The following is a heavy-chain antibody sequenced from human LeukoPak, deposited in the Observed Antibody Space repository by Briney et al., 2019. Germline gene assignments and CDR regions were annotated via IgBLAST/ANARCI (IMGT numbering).Heavy chain of an antibody. CDR2: ISSSSSTI. J-gene: IGHJ4*02. CDR1: GFTFSSYS. V-gene: IGHV3-48*01. Sequence: GGSLRLSCAASGFTFSSYSMNWVRQAPGKGLEWVSYISSSSSTIYYADSVKGRFTISRDNAKNSLYLQMNSLRAEDTAVYYCAGETYDFDYWGQGALVTVSS. CDR3: AGETYDFDY. D-gene: IGHD2-21*01.